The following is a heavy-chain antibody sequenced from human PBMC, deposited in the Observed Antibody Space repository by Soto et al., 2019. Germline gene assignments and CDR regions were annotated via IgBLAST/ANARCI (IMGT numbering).Heavy chain of an antibody. J-gene: IGHJ4*02. CDR2: IIPIFGTA. CDR3: ARSYDSSGYYYDYFDY. V-gene: IGHV1-69*13. D-gene: IGHD3-22*01. Sequence: SVKVSCKASGGTFSSYAISWVRQAPGQGLEWMGGIIPIFGTANYAQKFQGRVTITADESTSTAYMELSSLRSEDTAVYYCARSYDSSGYYYDYFDYWGQGTLVTVSS. CDR1: GGTFSSYA.